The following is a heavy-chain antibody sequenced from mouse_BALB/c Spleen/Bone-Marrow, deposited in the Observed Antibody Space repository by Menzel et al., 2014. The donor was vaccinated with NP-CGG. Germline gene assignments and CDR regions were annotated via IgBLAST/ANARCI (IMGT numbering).Heavy chain of an antibody. J-gene: IGHJ4*01. Sequence: DVKLQESGGGLVKPGGSLKLSCAASGFTFSSYGMSWVRQTPEKRLEWVATISGGGSYTYYPDSVKGRFTISRDNAKNNLYLQMSSLRSEDTALYYCARGHYRYDAYAMDYWGQGTSVTVSS. V-gene: IGHV5-9-2*01. CDR1: GFTFSSYG. CDR2: ISGGGSYT. CDR3: ARGHYRYDAYAMDY. D-gene: IGHD2-14*01.